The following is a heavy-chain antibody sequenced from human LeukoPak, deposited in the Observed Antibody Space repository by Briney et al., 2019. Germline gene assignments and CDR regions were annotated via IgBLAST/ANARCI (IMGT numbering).Heavy chain of an antibody. J-gene: IGHJ6*02. CDR1: GGTFSSFA. CDR2: IIPIFVTP. D-gene: IGHD3-9*01. Sequence: SVKVSCKASGGTFSSFAINWVRQAPGQGLEWMGGIIPIFVTPSYAQKFQGRVTITADESTSTAYMELSSLRSEDTAVYYCAKTFLTAYDTYFYYYGLDVWGQGTPVTVSS. CDR3: AKTFLTAYDTYFYYYGLDV. V-gene: IGHV1-69*13.